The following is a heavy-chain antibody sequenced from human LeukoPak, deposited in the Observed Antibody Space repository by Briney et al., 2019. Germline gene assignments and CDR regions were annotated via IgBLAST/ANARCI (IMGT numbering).Heavy chain of an antibody. J-gene: IGHJ3*02. Sequence: ASETLSLTCAVYVGSFSGYYWSWIRQPPGKGLEWIGEVNHSGSTNYNPSLKSRVTISVDTSKNQFSLKLSSVTAADTAVYYCARVEKTDYDFWSGSKSSVAAFDIWGQGTKVTVSP. V-gene: IGHV4-34*01. CDR2: VNHSGST. D-gene: IGHD3-3*01. CDR1: VGSFSGYY. CDR3: ARVEKTDYDFWSGSKSSVAAFDI.